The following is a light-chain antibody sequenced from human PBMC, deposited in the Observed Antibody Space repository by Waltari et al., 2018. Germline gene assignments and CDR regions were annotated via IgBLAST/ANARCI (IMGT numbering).Light chain of an antibody. CDR2: RTS. V-gene: IGKV1-17*01. Sequence: DTQMTQFPSSLSASVGDRVTITCRASQDIKSDLVWYQQRPGEAPKRLIYRTSNLQNGVPSRFSGSGSGTEFTLTVNSLQPDDSATYYCLQSNTYPLTFGGGTKVEIK. J-gene: IGKJ4*01. CDR3: LQSNTYPLT. CDR1: QDIKSD.